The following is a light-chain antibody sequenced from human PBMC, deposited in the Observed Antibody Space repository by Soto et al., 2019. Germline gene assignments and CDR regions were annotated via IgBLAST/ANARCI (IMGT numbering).Light chain of an antibody. CDR1: QTGSNSY. Sequence: IVLTQSPGTLSLSPGERATLSCRASQTGSNSYLAWYQHKSGQAPRLLIYGVYSRATGIPDRFSGSGPGTEFTLTITRLEPEDSAVYFCQHYGFSQWTFGQGTKVEIK. CDR3: QHYGFSQWT. CDR2: GVY. J-gene: IGKJ1*01. V-gene: IGKV3-20*01.